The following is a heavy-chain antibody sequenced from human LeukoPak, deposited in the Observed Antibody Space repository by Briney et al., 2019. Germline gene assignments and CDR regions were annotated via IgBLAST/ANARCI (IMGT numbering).Heavy chain of an antibody. CDR3: ARANYDI. Sequence: GGSLRLSCAASGFTFSSYWMSWVRQAPGKGLGWVANVNQDESQKYYVDSVKGRFTISKDNAKNSLNLQMNSLRAEDTGVYYCARANYDIRGQGTLVTVSS. CDR1: GFTFSSYW. CDR2: VNQDESQK. D-gene: IGHD3-9*01. V-gene: IGHV3-7*01. J-gene: IGHJ4*02.